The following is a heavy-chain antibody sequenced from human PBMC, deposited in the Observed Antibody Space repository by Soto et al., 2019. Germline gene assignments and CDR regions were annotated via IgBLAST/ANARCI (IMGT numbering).Heavy chain of an antibody. CDR1: GGSISSDNW. V-gene: IGHV4-4*02. J-gene: IGHJ3*02. Sequence: QVQLQESGPGLVRPSGTLSLTCTVSGGSISSDNWWYWVRQPPGKGLECVGEIYHDGNTNYNPSLKSRVTISLDKSKNQFSLNLNSVTAADSAVYFCARGSPGSSHYYRALDIWGQGTMVTVSS. CDR3: ARGSPGSSHYYRALDI. CDR2: IYHDGNT. D-gene: IGHD3-10*01.